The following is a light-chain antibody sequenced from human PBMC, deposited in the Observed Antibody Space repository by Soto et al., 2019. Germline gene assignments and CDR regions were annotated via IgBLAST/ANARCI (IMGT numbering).Light chain of an antibody. V-gene: IGLV2-23*01. J-gene: IGLJ1*01. CDR1: TGDFGAYDS. Sequence: QFALSQPASVSGSPGHSITISCTWTTGDFGAYDSVSWYQHHPHKAPPLIIYKGTQRPRGVSNRFSGSTSGNAAYLTSSGLQADDDADYYCCSSAPESTYVGGTGIKVTVL. CDR3: CSSAPESTYV. CDR2: KGT.